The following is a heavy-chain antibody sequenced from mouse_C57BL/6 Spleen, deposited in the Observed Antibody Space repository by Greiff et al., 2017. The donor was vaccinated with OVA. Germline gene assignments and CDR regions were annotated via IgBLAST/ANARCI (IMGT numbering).Heavy chain of an antibody. CDR3: ASPPCSGSWCAY. V-gene: IGHV1-52*01. J-gene: IGHJ3*01. Sequence: QVQLQQPGAELVRPGSSVKLSCKASGYTFTSYWMHWVKQRPIQGLEWIGNIDPSDSETHYNQKFKDKATLTVDKSSSTAYMQLSSLTSEDSAVFSGASPPCSGSWCAYWGQGTLVTVSA. CDR2: IDPSDSET. D-gene: IGHD3-2*02. CDR1: GYTFTSYW.